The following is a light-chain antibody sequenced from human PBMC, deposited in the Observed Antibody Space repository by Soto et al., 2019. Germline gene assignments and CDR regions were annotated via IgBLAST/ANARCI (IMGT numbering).Light chain of an antibody. CDR1: QSINKW. V-gene: IGKV1-5*01. CDR3: QQHNSFSIT. CDR2: DAS. Sequence: IHMTHSPSTLSAFVLYRVTITFLAIQSINKWLAWYQQKPGKAPKILIYDASSLESGVPSRFSGSGSGTEFTLTINSLQADDFATYYCQQHNSFSITFGQGTRLENK. J-gene: IGKJ5*01.